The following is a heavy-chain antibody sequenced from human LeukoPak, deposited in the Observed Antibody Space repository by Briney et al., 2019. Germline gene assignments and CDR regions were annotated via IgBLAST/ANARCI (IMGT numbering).Heavy chain of an antibody. CDR3: ARDHWVTMVRGVIPLCGLDV. J-gene: IGHJ6*02. CDR2: ISYDGSNK. CDR1: GFTFSTYA. D-gene: IGHD3-10*01. V-gene: IGHV3-30-3*01. Sequence: GGSLRLSCAASGFTFSTYAMHWVRQAPGKGLEWVAVISYDGSNKYYADSVKGRFTISRDNSKSTLYLQMISLRAEDTAVYYCARDHWVTMVRGVIPLCGLDVWGQGSTVTVSS.